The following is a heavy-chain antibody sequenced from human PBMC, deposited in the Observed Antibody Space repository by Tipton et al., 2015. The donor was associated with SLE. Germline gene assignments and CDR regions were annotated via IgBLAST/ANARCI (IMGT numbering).Heavy chain of an antibody. CDR1: GGSISTSSYY. CDR3: ARRGSYSGYYYYGMDV. V-gene: IGHV4-39*07. Sequence: TLSLTCAVSGGSISTSSYYWAWIRQPPGKGLECIGNINYSGSTYYNPSLKSRVTISVDTSKNQFSLKLSSVTAADTAVYYCARRGSYSGYYYYGMDVWGQGTTVTVSS. D-gene: IGHD1-26*01. J-gene: IGHJ6*02. CDR2: INYSGST.